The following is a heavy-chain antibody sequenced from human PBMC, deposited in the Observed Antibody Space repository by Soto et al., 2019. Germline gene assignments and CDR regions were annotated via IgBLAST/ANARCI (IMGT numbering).Heavy chain of an antibody. CDR1: GGTVSNGFYY. CDR2: IYSSGRT. CDR3: ARSYDDGDYGGFWFDY. V-gene: IGHV4-61*01. J-gene: IGHJ4*02. D-gene: IGHD4-17*01. Sequence: QVQLQESGPGLVKPAETLSLTCTVSGGTVSNGFYYWSWIRQPPGKGLEWIGYIYSSGRTNYNPSVKSRVTISLDTSKNQFSLKLSSVTAADTAMYYCARSYDDGDYGGFWFDYWGQGSLVTVSS.